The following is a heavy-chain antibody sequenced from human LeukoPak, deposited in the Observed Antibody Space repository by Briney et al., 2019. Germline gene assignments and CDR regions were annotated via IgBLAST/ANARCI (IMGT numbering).Heavy chain of an antibody. CDR1: GDSITSFY. D-gene: IGHD1-26*01. J-gene: IGHJ5*01. V-gene: IGHV4-4*07. CDR2: IGRVYMSETT. Sequence: NPSETLSLTCTVSGDSITSFYWSWVRKPAGKGLEWIGRIGRVYMSETTNYNPSLKSRVTMSVDTSKNQFSLKLSSVTAADTAIYYCARDRGLLGLDSWGHGTLVTVSS. CDR3: ARDRGLLGLDS.